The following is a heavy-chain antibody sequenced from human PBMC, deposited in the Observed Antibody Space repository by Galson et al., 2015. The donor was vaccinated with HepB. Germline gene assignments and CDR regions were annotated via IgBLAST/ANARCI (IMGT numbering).Heavy chain of an antibody. D-gene: IGHD4-17*01. CDR3: ARDVATVTSVGGYYYYYGMDV. V-gene: IGHV1-3*01. J-gene: IGHJ6*02. CDR1: GYTFTSYA. CDR2: INAGNGNT. Sequence: SVKVSCKASGYTFTSYAMHWVRQAPGQRLEWMGWINAGNGNTKYSQKFQGRVTITRDTSASTAYMELSSLRSEDTAVYYCARDVATVTSVGGYYYYYGMDVRGQGTTVTVSS.